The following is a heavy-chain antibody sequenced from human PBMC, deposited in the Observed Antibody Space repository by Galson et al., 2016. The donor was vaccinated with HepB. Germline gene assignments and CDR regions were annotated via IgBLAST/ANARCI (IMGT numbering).Heavy chain of an antibody. D-gene: IGHD7-27*01. CDR3: ARSYLLGRGFGS. V-gene: IGHV6-1*01. J-gene: IGHJ4*02. Sequence: CAISGDSVSSNSAGWYWIRQSPSRGLEWLGRTYYRSKWHFDYAESVKSRITINPDTAKNQFFLQLNSVTPEDTAIYYCARSYLLGRGFGSWGQGTPVTVSS. CDR1: GDSVSSNSAG. CDR2: TYYRSKWHF.